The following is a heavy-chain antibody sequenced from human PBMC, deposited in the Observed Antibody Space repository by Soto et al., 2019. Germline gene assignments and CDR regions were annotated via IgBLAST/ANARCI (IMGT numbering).Heavy chain of an antibody. CDR2: ILDTGTTV. V-gene: IGHV3-23*01. CDR3: VKNSGWFNT. D-gene: IGHD3-10*01. CDR1: GFPFSSTD. J-gene: IGHJ5*02. Sequence: EFHVLESGGGWAQPGGSVRLSCAASGFPFSSTDMSWVRQAPGKGLEWVSTILDTGTTVFYADSVKGRFTVSRDNSNNTLYVKMNNLRADDTAVYYCVKNSGWFNTWGQGALVTVSS.